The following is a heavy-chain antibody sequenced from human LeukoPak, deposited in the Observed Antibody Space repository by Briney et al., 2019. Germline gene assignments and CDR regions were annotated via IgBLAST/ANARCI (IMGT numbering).Heavy chain of an antibody. Sequence: GGSLRLSCAASGFTFSSYWMSWVRQAPGKGLEWVANIKQDGSEKYYVDSVKGRFTISRDNAKNSLYLQMNSLRAEDTALYYCAKDKCPPIVATIVHGFDAFDIWGQGTMVTVSS. CDR1: GFTFSSYW. J-gene: IGHJ3*02. CDR2: IKQDGSEK. CDR3: AKDKCPPIVATIVHGFDAFDI. V-gene: IGHV3-7*03. D-gene: IGHD5-12*01.